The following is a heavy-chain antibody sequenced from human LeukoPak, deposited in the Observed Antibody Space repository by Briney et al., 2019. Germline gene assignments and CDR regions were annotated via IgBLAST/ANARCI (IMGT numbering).Heavy chain of an antibody. Sequence: GGSLRLSCAASGFIFSIYGIHWVRQAPGKGLEWVAVIWYGGSNKYYADSVKARFTISRDNSKNTLYLQINILRAEDTAVYYCARRKDYYGSVDYWGQGTLVTVSS. CDR3: ARRKDYYGSVDY. V-gene: IGHV3-33*01. CDR2: IWYGGSNK. D-gene: IGHD3-10*01. CDR1: GFIFSIYG. J-gene: IGHJ4*02.